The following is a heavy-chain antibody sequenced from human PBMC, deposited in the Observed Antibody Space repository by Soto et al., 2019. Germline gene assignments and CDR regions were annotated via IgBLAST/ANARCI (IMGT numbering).Heavy chain of an antibody. J-gene: IGHJ6*03. CDR3: ARGTTVTTTPTYYHMDV. CDR1: GYTFSSYA. D-gene: IGHD4-4*01. CDR2: ISPYNGNT. Sequence: ASVKVSCKASGYTFSSYAISWVRQAPGQGLEWMGWISPYNGNTNYAQNLQGRVTMTTDTSTTTAYMELRSLRSDDTAVYYCARGTTVTTTPTYYHMDVWGKGTTVTVSS. V-gene: IGHV1-18*01.